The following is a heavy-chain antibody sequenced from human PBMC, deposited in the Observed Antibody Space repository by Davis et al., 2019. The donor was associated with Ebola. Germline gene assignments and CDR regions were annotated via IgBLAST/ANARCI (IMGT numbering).Heavy chain of an antibody. V-gene: IGHV3-7*03. Sequence: GESLKISCADSGFTFRTSWMSWVRQAPGKGLEWVANIKEDGSQKFYVDSAKGRFTISRDNARNSLYLQMNSLRADDTAVYFCARASPPEYNVWSRNPHYHYFAMDVWGQGTTVTVSS. J-gene: IGHJ6*02. D-gene: IGHD1-1*01. CDR1: GFTFRTSW. CDR2: IKEDGSQK. CDR3: ARASPPEYNVWSRNPHYHYFAMDV.